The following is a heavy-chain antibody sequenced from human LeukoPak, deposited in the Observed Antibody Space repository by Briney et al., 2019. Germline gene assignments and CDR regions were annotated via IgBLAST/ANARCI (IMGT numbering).Heavy chain of an antibody. CDR1: GDSIFTNNVA. D-gene: IGHD6-6*01. V-gene: IGHV6-1*01. Sequence: SQTLSLTCAISGDSIFTNNVAWNWIRQSPSRGLEWLGRTFYRSKWSFDYAVSVKSRITINADTSKNQFSLQLSSVTPEDTAVYYCARGKYTSFDNWGQGTLVTVSS. CDR2: TFYRSKWSF. J-gene: IGHJ4*02. CDR3: ARGKYTSFDN.